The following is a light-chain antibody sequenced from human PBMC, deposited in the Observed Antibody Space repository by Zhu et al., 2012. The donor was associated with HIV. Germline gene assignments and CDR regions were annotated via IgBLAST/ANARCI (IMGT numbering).Light chain of an antibody. Sequence: EILMTQSPATLSVSPGERATLSCRASQSIASNLAWYQQKPGQAPSLLILDTSTRATGIPARFSGSGSGTEFTLTISTMQSEDFATYYCQLYNNWPLFGQGTKVEIK. J-gene: IGKJ1*01. V-gene: IGKV3-15*01. CDR2: DTS. CDR1: QSIASN. CDR3: QLYNNWPL.